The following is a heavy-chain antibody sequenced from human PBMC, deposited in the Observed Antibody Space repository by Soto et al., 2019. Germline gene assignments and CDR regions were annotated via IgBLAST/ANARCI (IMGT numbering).Heavy chain of an antibody. J-gene: IGHJ4*02. CDR1: GFTFSSYS. CDR3: ARDKEMTWGYYFDY. CDR2: ISSSSSTI. Sequence: GGSLRLSCVASGFTFSSYSMNWVRQAPGKGLEWVSYISSSSSTIYYADSVKGRFTISRDNAKNSLYLQMNSLRDEDTAVYYCARDKEMTWGYYFDYWGQGTLVTVSS. V-gene: IGHV3-48*02. D-gene: IGHD3-16*01.